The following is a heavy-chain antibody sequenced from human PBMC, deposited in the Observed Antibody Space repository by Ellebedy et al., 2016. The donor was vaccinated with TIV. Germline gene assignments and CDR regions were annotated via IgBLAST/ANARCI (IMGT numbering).Heavy chain of an antibody. J-gene: IGHJ5*02. D-gene: IGHD5-18*01. CDR2: INAGNGNT. Sequence: AASVKVSCKASGYTFATYAMHWLRHAPGQRLEWMGWINAGNGNTKYSQKFQGRVTITRDTSASTAYMELSSLRSEDTAVYYCARATHYYVDTPMVKEFGPWGQGTLVTVSS. CDR3: ARATHYYVDTPMVKEFGP. V-gene: IGHV1-3*01. CDR1: GYTFATYA.